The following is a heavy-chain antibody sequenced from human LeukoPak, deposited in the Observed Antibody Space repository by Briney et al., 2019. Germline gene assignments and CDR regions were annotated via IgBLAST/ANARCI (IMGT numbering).Heavy chain of an antibody. V-gene: IGHV3-23*01. J-gene: IGHJ4*02. CDR3: AKVVQTGNSMFDY. CDR1: GFTFSSFA. D-gene: IGHD2/OR15-2a*01. Sequence: QPEGSLRLSRATSGFTFSSFAMSWVRQAPGKGLEWVSGFSETNSGIYYADSVKGRFTISRDNSRNTLYLQMNSLGVEDTAVYFCAKVVQTGNSMFDYWGQGTLVTVSS. CDR2: FSETNSGI.